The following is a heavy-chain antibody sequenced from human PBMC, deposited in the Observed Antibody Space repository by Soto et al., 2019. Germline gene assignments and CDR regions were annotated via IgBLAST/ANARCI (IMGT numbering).Heavy chain of an antibody. D-gene: IGHD4-17*01. Sequence: EVQLLESGGGLVQPGGSLRLSCAASRFTFSSYVMSWVRQAPGKGLEWVSSISGSGGNTYYADSVKGRFTISRDNSKNTLYLQMNSLRAEDTAVYYCAKNSENYGDSKYDYWGQGTLVTVSS. V-gene: IGHV3-23*01. J-gene: IGHJ4*02. CDR3: AKNSENYGDSKYDY. CDR2: ISGSGGNT. CDR1: RFTFSSYV.